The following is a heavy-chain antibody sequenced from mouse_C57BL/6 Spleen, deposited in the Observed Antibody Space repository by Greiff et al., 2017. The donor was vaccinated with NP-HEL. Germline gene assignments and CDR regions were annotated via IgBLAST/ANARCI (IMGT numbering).Heavy chain of an antibody. CDR2: IYPGDGDT. CDR3: ARFSYDSNYEGYYYAMDY. J-gene: IGHJ4*01. Sequence: QVQLQQSGPELVKPGASVKISCKASGYAFSSSWMNWVKQRPGQGLEWIGRIYPGDGDTNYNGKFKGKATLTADKSSSTAYMQLSSLTSEDSAVYFCARFSYDSNYEGYYYAMDYWGQGTSVTVSS. V-gene: IGHV1-82*01. CDR1: GYAFSSSW. D-gene: IGHD2-5*01.